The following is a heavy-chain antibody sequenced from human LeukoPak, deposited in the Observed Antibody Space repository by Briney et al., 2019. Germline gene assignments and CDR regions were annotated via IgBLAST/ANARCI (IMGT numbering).Heavy chain of an antibody. D-gene: IGHD2-21*02. J-gene: IGHJ4*02. CDR3: ARDSDWAFDY. CDR2: VRSDGSNK. CDR1: GFTFSYNG. V-gene: IGHV3-30*02. Sequence: GGSPRLSCAASGFTFSYNGMHWVRQAPGKGLEWVAFVRSDGSNKYYADSVKGRFTFSRDNSKNTVYLQMNSLRPEDTAIYYCARDSDWAFDYWGQGTLVTVSS.